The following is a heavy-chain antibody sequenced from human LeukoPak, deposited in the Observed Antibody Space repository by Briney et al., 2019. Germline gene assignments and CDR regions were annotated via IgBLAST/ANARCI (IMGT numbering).Heavy chain of an antibody. Sequence: PGGSLRLSCAASGFTFSSYAMHWVRQAPGKGLEWVAVISYDGSNKYYADSVKGRFTISRDNFKNTLYLQMNSLRAEDTAVYYCARDILNTMVRGVIITDYFDYWGQGTLVTVSS. CDR3: ARDILNTMVRGVIITDYFDY. J-gene: IGHJ4*02. V-gene: IGHV3-30-3*01. CDR1: GFTFSSYA. CDR2: ISYDGSNK. D-gene: IGHD3-10*01.